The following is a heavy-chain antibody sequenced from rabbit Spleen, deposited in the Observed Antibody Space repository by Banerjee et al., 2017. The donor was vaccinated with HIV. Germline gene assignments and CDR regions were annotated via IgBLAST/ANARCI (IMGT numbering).Heavy chain of an antibody. CDR3: ARAGSL. CDR1: GFDFSSSYY. D-gene: IGHD4-2*01. V-gene: IGHV1S45*01. J-gene: IGHJ4*01. CDR2: IYTGSSVTI. Sequence: QEQLVESGGGLVQPEGSLTLTCTASGFDFSSSYYVWWVRQAPGKGLEWIASIYTGSSVTIYYASWAKGRFTISKTSSTTVTLQMTSLTAADTATYFCARAGSLWGPGTLVTVS.